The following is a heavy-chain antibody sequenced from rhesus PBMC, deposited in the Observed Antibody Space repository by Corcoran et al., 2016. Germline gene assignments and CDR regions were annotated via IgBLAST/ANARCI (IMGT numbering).Heavy chain of an antibody. V-gene: IGHV4S10*01. CDR1: GGSISDSYR. CDR3: AGRSGREARAFDF. D-gene: IGHD3-16*01. Sequence: QVQLQESGPGVVKPSETLSLTCAVSGGSISDSYRWSWIRQPPGKGLEWIGYIYGSSTSTNYNPSLKSRVTIYKDTSKNQFSLKLGSVTAADTAVYYCAGRSGREARAFDFWGQGLRVTVSS. J-gene: IGHJ3*01. CDR2: IYGSSTST.